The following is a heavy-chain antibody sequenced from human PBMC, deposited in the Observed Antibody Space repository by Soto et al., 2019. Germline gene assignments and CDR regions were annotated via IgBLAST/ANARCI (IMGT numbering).Heavy chain of an antibody. CDR1: GFTFSSYA. J-gene: IGHJ4*02. CDR3: AKESGYSSGWYAY. CDR2: ISGSGGST. V-gene: IGHV3-23*01. Sequence: GGSLRLSCSASGFTFSSYAMSWVRQAPGRGLEWVSAISGSGGSTYYADSVKGRFTISRDNSKNTLYLQMNSLRAEDTAVYYCAKESGYSSGWYAYWGQGTLVTVSS. D-gene: IGHD6-19*01.